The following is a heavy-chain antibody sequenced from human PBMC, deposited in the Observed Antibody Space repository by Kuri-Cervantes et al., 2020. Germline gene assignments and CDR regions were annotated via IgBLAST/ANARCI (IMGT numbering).Heavy chain of an antibody. V-gene: IGHV1-2*02. Sequence: ASVKVSCKASGYTFTGYYMHWVRQAPGQGLEWMGWINPNSGGTNYAQEFQGRVTMTRDTSISTAYMELSRLKSDDTAVYYCARDYCSGNICFSYFDCWGQGTLVTVSS. CDR1: GYTFTGYY. J-gene: IGHJ4*02. CDR3: ARDYCSGNICFSYFDC. D-gene: IGHD2-15*01. CDR2: INPNSGGT.